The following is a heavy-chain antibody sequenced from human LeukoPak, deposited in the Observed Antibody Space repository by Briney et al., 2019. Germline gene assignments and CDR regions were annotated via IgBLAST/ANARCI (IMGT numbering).Heavy chain of an antibody. CDR2: ISYDGSNK. CDR1: GFTFSSYA. V-gene: IGHV3-30-3*01. Sequence: GGSLRLSCAASGFTFSSYAMHWVRQAPGKGLEWVAVISYDGSNKYYADSVKGRFTISRDNSKNTLYLQMNSLRAEDAAVYYCATDRVGDYYYYYGMDVWGQGTTVTVSS. CDR3: ATDRVGDYYYYYGMDV. J-gene: IGHJ6*02.